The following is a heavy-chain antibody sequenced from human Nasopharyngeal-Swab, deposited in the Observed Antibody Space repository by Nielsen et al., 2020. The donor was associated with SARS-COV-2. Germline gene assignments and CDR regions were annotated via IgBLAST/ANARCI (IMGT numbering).Heavy chain of an antibody. Sequence: GESLKISCAASGFTFNTYSMTWVRQAPGKGLEWVSLINGGGSLTYYADSVKGRFTISRDNSKNTLYLQMNRLKADDTAIYYCAKEAPSCGADCRSLSDYWGQGILGTVSS. V-gene: IGHV3-23*01. CDR3: AKEAPSCGADCRSLSDY. J-gene: IGHJ4*02. D-gene: IGHD2-21*02. CDR2: INGGGSLT. CDR1: GFTFNTYS.